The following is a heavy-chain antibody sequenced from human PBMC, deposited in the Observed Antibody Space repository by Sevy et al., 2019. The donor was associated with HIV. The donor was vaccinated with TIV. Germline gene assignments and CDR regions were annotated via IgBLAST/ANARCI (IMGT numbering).Heavy chain of an antibody. V-gene: IGHV3-23*01. Sequence: GGSLRLSCAVSGFSFDSYGMTWVRQAPGKGLEWVSGISGSGTRTYYADSVKGRFIISRDNSKNTLYLQMNSLRSEDTALDYGAKGGGGHYDPDEIGYYFYYYNMDVWGKGTTVTVSS. CDR2: ISGSGTRT. J-gene: IGHJ6*03. D-gene: IGHD3-22*01. CDR3: AKGGGGHYDPDEIGYYFYYYNMDV. CDR1: GFSFDSYG.